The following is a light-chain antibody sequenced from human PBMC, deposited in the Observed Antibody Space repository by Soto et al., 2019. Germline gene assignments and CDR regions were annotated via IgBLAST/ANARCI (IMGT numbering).Light chain of an antibody. CDR1: GSDVGGYKY. CDR3: SSYTSSSTPYV. V-gene: IGLV2-14*01. J-gene: IGLJ1*01. CDR2: EVS. Sequence: QSVLTQPASVSGSPGQSITISCTGTGSDVGGYKYVSWYQQHPGKAPKLMIYEVSNRPSGVSNRFSGSKSGNTASLTISGLQAEDEADYYCSSYTSSSTPYVFGTGTK.